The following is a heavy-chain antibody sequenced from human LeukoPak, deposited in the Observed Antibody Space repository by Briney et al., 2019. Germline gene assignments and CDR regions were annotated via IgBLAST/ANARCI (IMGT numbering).Heavy chain of an antibody. CDR1: GGSISSYY. D-gene: IGHD6-6*01. Sequence: SETLSLTCTVSGGSISSYYWSWIRQPPGKGLEWIGYIYYSGSTNYNPSLKSRVTISVDTSKNQFSLKLSSVTAADTAVYYCARVQSSSSRTFDFWGQGTLVTVSS. CDR3: ARVQSSSSRTFDF. J-gene: IGHJ4*02. CDR2: IYYSGST. V-gene: IGHV4-59*01.